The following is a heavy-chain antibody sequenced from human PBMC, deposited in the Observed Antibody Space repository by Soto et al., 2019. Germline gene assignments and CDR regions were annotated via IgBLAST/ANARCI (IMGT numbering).Heavy chain of an antibody. D-gene: IGHD2-8*01. CDR2: TYYRSKWYN. Sequence: SQTLSLTCAISGDSVSSNSAAWNWIRQSPSRGPEWLGRTYYRSKWYNDYAVSVKSRITINPDTSKNQFSLQLNSVTPEDTAVYYCARSCPRTNGVCPIVWGQGTLVTVSS. CDR1: GDSVSSNSAA. J-gene: IGHJ4*02. CDR3: ARSCPRTNGVCPIV. V-gene: IGHV6-1*01.